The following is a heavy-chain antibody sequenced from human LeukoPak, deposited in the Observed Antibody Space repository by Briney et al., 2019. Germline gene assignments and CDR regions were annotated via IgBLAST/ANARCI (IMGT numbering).Heavy chain of an antibody. CDR3: AREFLSGYYGSGSYYHWFDP. CDR2: INHSGST. J-gene: IGHJ5*02. D-gene: IGHD3-10*01. CDR1: GGSFSGYY. Sequence: PSETLSLTCAVYGGSFSGYYWSWIRQPPGKGLEWIGEINHSGSTNYNPSLKSRVTISVDTSKNQFSLKLSPVTAADTAVYYCAREFLSGYYGSGSYYHWFDPWGQGTLVTVSS. V-gene: IGHV4-34*01.